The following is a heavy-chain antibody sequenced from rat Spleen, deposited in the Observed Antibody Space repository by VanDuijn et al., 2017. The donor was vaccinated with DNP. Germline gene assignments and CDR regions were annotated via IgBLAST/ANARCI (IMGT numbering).Heavy chain of an antibody. CDR1: GYTFTTYY. V-gene: IGHV1-43*01. J-gene: IGHJ4*01. CDR3: ARATQLAMDA. D-gene: IGHD3-1*01. CDR2: IDAGSGST. Sequence: QVQLQQSGAELAKPGSSVMISCRASGYTFTTYYIGWIKQTTGQGLDYIGYIDAGSGSTNYNEKFRGKATLTVDKSSSTAFLQLSSLTPDDSAVYYCARATQLAMDAWGQGTSVTVSS.